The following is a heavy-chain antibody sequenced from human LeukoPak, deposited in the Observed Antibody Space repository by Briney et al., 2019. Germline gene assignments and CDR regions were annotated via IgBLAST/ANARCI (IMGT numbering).Heavy chain of an antibody. Sequence: GGSLRLSCAASGFTFSSYDMHWVRHATGKGLEWVSAIGAAGDTYYLDSVKGRFTISRENAKNSLYLQMNSLRAGDTAVYYCARLLHGSGSSFAFDVWGQGTMVTVSS. J-gene: IGHJ3*01. CDR2: IGAAGDT. D-gene: IGHD3-10*01. CDR3: ARLLHGSGSSFAFDV. V-gene: IGHV3-13*01. CDR1: GFTFSSYD.